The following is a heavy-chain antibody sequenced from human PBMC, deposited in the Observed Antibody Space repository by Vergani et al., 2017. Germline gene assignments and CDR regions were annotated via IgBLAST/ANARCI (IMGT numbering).Heavy chain of an antibody. Sequence: QVQLVQSGAEVKKPGASVKVSCKASAYTFTSYYMHWVRQAPGQGLEWMGIINPSGGSTSYAQKFQGRVTMTRDTSTSTVYMELSSLRSEDTAVYYCAREGVGASFDYGMDVWGQGTTVTVSS. V-gene: IGHV1-46*01. CDR3: AREGVGASFDYGMDV. D-gene: IGHD1-26*01. CDR1: AYTFTSYY. J-gene: IGHJ6*02. CDR2: INPSGGST.